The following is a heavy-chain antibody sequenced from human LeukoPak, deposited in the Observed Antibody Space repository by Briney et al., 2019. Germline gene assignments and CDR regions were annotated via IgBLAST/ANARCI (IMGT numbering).Heavy chain of an antibody. Sequence: GGSLRLSCAASGFTFSSYWMSWVRQAPGKGLEWVAVISYDGSNKYYADSVKGRFTISRDNSKNTLYLQMNSLRAEDTAVYYCAKKGSASSGWYWYFDYWGQGTLVTVSS. CDR2: ISYDGSNK. V-gene: IGHV3-30*18. CDR3: AKKGSASSGWYWYFDY. J-gene: IGHJ4*02. D-gene: IGHD6-19*01. CDR1: GFTFSSYW.